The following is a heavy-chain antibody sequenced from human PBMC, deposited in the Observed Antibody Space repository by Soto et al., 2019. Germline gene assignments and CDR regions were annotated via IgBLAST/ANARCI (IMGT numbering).Heavy chain of an antibody. D-gene: IGHD3-9*01. Sequence: SETLSLTSVVSGGSLSSYYWSWIRQPPGKGLEWIGYIYYSGDTSSYNPSLKSRVSMSVDTSKNQFSLKLRSVSADDTAVYFCARVSFFRGFDWLFAFDSWGQGALVTVSS. V-gene: IGHV4-59*01. CDR2: IYYSGDTS. CDR1: GGSLSSYY. J-gene: IGHJ4*02. CDR3: ARVSFFRGFDWLFAFDS.